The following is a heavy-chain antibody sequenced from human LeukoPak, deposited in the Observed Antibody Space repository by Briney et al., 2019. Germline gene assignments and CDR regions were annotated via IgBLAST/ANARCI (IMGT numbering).Heavy chain of an antibody. Sequence: ASVKVSCKASGYTFTSYDINWVRQATGQGLEWMGWMNPNSGNTGYAQKFQGRVTMTRNTSISTAYMELSSLRSEDPAVYYCARRTGYYGGIGYYYGMDVWGQGTTVTVSS. D-gene: IGHD3/OR15-3a*01. J-gene: IGHJ6*02. CDR1: GYTFTSYD. CDR3: ARRTGYYGGIGYYYGMDV. V-gene: IGHV1-8*01. CDR2: MNPNSGNT.